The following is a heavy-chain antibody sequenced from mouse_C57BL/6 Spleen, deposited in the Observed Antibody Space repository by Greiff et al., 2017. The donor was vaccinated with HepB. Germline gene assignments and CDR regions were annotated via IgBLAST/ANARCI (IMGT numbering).Heavy chain of an antibody. J-gene: IGHJ2*01. CDR3: ARESPSVHFDY. CDR2: INPSSGYT. V-gene: IGHV1-7*01. CDR1: GYTFTSYW. Sequence: VQLQESGAELAKPGASVKLSCKASGYTFTSYWMHWVKQRPGQGLEWIGYINPSSGYTKYNQKFKDKATLTVDKSSSTAYMQLSSLTSEDSAVYYCARESPSVHFDYWGQGTTLTVSS. D-gene: IGHD3-1*01.